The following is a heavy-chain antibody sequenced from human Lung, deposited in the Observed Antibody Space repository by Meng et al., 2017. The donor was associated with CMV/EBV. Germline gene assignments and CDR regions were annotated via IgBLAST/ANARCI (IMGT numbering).Heavy chain of an antibody. J-gene: IGHJ4*02. CDR2: ISTRSDGI. V-gene: IGHV1-18*01. CDR3: ARDVDWSLDY. CDR1: GYTFTKYG. D-gene: IGHD3-9*01. Sequence: ASVKVSCKASGYTFTKYGISWVRQAPGQGLEWMAWISTRSDGIKYAQNFQDRVTLTTDTSTRTAYMELGGLRSDDTAMYYCARDVDWSLDYWGQGTLVTVGS.